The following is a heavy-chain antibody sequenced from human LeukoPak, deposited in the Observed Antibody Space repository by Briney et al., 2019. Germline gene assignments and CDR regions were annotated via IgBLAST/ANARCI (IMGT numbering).Heavy chain of an antibody. CDR3: LWWDY. J-gene: IGHJ4*02. D-gene: IGHD2-21*01. V-gene: IGHV3-15*01. CDR2: IKSNSDGGTT. Sequence: PGGSLRLSCVASGFTFSTAWMSWLRQAPGKGLEWVGRIKSNSDGGTTDYAASVKGRFTTSRDDSKNTVYLQMNSLKTEDTAVYYCLWWDYWGQGTLVTVSS. CDR1: GFTFSTAW.